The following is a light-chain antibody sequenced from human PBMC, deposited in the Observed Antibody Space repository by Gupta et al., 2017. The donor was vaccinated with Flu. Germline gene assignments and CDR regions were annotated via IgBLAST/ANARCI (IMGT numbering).Light chain of an antibody. CDR1: QSVSSY. Sequence: DIVLTQSQATLSLSPGESATLSCMASQSVSSYLAWYQQKPGQAPRLLIYDASNRATGIPARFSGSGSGTDFTLTISSLEAEDFAVYYCQQRSNCRGTFGQGTRLEIK. CDR3: QQRSNCRGT. J-gene: IGKJ5*01. CDR2: DAS. V-gene: IGKV3-11*01.